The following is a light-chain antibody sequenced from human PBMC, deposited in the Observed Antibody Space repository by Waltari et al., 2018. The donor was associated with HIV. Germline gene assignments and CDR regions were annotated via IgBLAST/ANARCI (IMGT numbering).Light chain of an antibody. CDR2: RNN. V-gene: IGLV1-47*01. CDR3: AAWNDSLSGYV. CDR1: SSNIGRNY. J-gene: IGLJ1*01. Sequence: QSVLTQPPSASGTPGQRVTISCSGSSSNIGRNYVYWHQQLPGTAPKLLIYRNNQRPSGVPDLFSGSKSGTSASLAINGLRSEDEADYYCAAWNDSLSGYVFGTGTKVTV.